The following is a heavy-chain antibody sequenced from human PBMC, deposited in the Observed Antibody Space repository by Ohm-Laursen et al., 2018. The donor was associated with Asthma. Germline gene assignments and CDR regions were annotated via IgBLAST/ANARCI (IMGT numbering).Heavy chain of an antibody. CDR3: AREDTPPGAFDI. Sequence: SLRLSCAASGFTFSSYAMSWVHQAPGKGLEWVSYISSSGSTIYYADSVKGRFTISRDNAKNSLYLQMNSLRAEDTAVYYCAREDTPPGAFDIWGQGTMVTVSS. CDR1: GFTFSSYA. CDR2: ISSSGSTI. V-gene: IGHV3-11*01. D-gene: IGHD5-18*01. J-gene: IGHJ3*02.